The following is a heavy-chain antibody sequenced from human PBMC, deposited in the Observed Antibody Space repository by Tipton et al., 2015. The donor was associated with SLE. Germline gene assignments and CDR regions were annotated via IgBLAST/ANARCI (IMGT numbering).Heavy chain of an antibody. CDR1: SYTFTSYG. J-gene: IGHJ4*02. Sequence: QSGAEVKKPGASVKVSCKASSYTFTSYGISWVRQAPGHGLEWMGWISAYSGNTHYAQKLQGRVTTTTDTSTSTAYMEMRSLRSDDTAVYYCARTSRYDFWSGPFDYWGQGTLVTVSS. D-gene: IGHD3-3*01. CDR2: ISAYSGNT. V-gene: IGHV1-18*01. CDR3: ARTSRYDFWSGPFDY.